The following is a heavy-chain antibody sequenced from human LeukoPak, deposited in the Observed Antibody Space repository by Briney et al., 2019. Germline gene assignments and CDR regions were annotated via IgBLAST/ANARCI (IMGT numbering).Heavy chain of an antibody. CDR1: GASMSNHY. V-gene: IGHV4-59*11. J-gene: IGHJ4*02. CDR3: ATIRRGSIYGYFDF. D-gene: IGHD5-18*01. CDR2: LLDSWRT. Sequence: SETLSLTCPVSGASMSNHYWSWLRQPPGKGLEWIGYLLDSWRTKDNPSLQSRVTLSEDTSKNQFSLRLTSVTAADTAVYYCATIRRGSIYGYFDFWGGGILVTVCS.